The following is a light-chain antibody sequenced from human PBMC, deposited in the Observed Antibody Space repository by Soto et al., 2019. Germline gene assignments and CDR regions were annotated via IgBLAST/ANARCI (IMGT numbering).Light chain of an antibody. CDR1: NSDVGGYNY. J-gene: IGLJ1*01. CDR2: DVS. V-gene: IGLV2-11*01. CDR3: CSYAGRYTYV. Sequence: QSVLTQPRSVSGSPGQSVTISCTGTNSDVGGYNYVSWYQQHPGKAPKLMIYDVSKRPSGLPDRFSGSKSGNTASLTISGLQAEDEADYYCCSYAGRYTYVFGTGTKVTVL.